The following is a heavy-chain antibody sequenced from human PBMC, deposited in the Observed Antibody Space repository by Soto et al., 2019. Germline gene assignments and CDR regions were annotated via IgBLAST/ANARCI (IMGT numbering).Heavy chain of an antibody. CDR1: GGSISSYY. D-gene: IGHD3-3*01. J-gene: IGHJ6*03. Sequence: SETLSLTCTVSGGSISSYYWSWIRQPPGKGLEWIGYIYYSGSTNYNPSLKSRVTISVDTSKNQFSLKLSSVTAADTAVYYCARHRETYYDFWSGYLQTYYYYMDVWGKGTTVTVSS. CDR3: ARHRETYYDFWSGYLQTYYYYMDV. CDR2: IYYSGST. V-gene: IGHV4-59*08.